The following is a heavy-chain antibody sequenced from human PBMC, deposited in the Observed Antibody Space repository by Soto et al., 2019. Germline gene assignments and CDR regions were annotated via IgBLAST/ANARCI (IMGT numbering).Heavy chain of an antibody. CDR3: ARGIATGQLDP. Sequence: QVQLVQSGAEVKKPGASVKISCKASGYTFTRYTMNWVRQAPGQRLEWMGWINPDNGNTKSSQKFQDRVIITRDTSASTAYMELSSRRSEETAVYFCARGIATGQLDPWGQGTLVTVSS. J-gene: IGHJ5*02. CDR2: INPDNGNT. D-gene: IGHD2-15*01. CDR1: GYTFTRYT. V-gene: IGHV1-3*01.